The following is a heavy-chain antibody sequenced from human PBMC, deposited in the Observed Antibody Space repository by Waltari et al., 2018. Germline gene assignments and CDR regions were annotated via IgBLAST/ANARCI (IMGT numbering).Heavy chain of an antibody. D-gene: IGHD3-22*01. Sequence: QVQLVQSGAEVKKPGSSVKVSCKASGGTFSSYAISWVRQAPGQGLEWMGGIIPIFGTAKYAPKFQGRVTMTADESTSTAYMELSSLRSEDTAVYYCARDDKYYYDSSGYYHLGFDYWGQGTLVTVSS. J-gene: IGHJ4*02. CDR1: GGTFSSYA. CDR3: ARDDKYYYDSSGYYHLGFDY. CDR2: IIPIFGTA. V-gene: IGHV1-69*01.